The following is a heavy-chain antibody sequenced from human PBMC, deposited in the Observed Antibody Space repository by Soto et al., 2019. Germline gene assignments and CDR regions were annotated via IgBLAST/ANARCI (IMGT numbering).Heavy chain of an antibody. CDR2: ISYDGSNK. D-gene: IGHD2-15*01. CDR3: AKAVRTVVNDGMDV. Sequence: QVQLVESGGGVVQPGRSLRLSCAASGFTFSSYGMHWVRQAPGKGLEWVAVISYDGSNKYYADSVKGRFTISRDNSKNTLYLQMNSLRAEDTAVYYCAKAVRTVVNDGMDVWGQGTTVTVSS. J-gene: IGHJ6*02. CDR1: GFTFSSYG. V-gene: IGHV3-30*18.